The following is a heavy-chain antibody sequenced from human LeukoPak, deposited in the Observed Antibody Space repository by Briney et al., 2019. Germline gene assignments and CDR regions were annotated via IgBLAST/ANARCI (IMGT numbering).Heavy chain of an antibody. CDR3: ARGSGTYFPFDY. CDR1: GYTLSSYG. V-gene: IGHV1-18*01. Sequence: ASVKVSCEASGYTLSSYGFSWVRQAPGQGLEWMGWINTYNGNTNSAQKFQGRFTMTTDPSTHTVFMELRSLRSDDTAVYYCARGSGTYFPFDYWGQGTLLTVSP. J-gene: IGHJ4*02. D-gene: IGHD1-26*01. CDR2: INTYNGNT.